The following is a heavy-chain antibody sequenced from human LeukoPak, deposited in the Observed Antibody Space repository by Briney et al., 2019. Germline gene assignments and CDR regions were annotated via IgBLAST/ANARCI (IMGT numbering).Heavy chain of an antibody. D-gene: IGHD3-10*01. CDR3: AKGTMVRGFDY. Sequence: SETLSLTCTVSGGSISSSSYYWGWIRQPPGKGLEWIGSIYYSGSTYYNPSLKSRVTISVDTSKNQFSLKLSSVTAADTAVYYCAKGTMVRGFDYWGQGTLVTVSS. J-gene: IGHJ4*02. CDR1: GGSISSSSYY. V-gene: IGHV4-39*07. CDR2: IYYSGST.